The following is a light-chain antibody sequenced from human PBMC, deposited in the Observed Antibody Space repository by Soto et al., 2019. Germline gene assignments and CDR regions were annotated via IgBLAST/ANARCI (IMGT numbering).Light chain of an antibody. CDR3: QQYVSSSRT. CDR1: QSVNNC. J-gene: IGKJ1*01. Sequence: DIQMTQSPSTLSASIGDRVTITCRASQSVNNCLAWYQQKPGKAPKLLIYQASSLGIGVPSRFSGSGSGTEFTLTVSSLQPDDFATYYCQQYVSSSRTFGQGTKVEIK. V-gene: IGKV1-5*03. CDR2: QAS.